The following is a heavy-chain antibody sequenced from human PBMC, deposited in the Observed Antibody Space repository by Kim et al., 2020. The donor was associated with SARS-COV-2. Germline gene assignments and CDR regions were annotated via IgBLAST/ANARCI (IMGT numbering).Heavy chain of an antibody. CDR3: ARDGRSYDSSGYYYGGGFDY. CDR1: GFTFSSYA. D-gene: IGHD3-22*01. J-gene: IGHJ4*02. V-gene: IGHV3-30*04. CDR2: ISYDGSNK. Sequence: GGSLRLSCAASGFTFSSYAMHWVRQAPGKGLEWVAVISYDGSNKYYVDSVKGRFTISRDNSKNTLYLQMNSLRAEDTAVYYCARDGRSYDSSGYYYGGGFDYWGQGTLVTVSS.